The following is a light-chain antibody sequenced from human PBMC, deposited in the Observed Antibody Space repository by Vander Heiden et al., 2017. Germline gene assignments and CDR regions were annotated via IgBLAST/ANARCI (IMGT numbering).Light chain of an antibody. CDR1: QSLLHSNGYNY. CDR3: MQALQTPLT. J-gene: IGKJ4*01. Sequence: DIVMTQSPLPLPVTPGEPAPIPCRSSQSLLHSNGYNYLDWYLQKPGQSPQLLIYLGSNRASGVPDRFSGSGSGTDFTLKISRVEAEDVGVYYCMQALQTPLTFGGGTKVEIK. CDR2: LGS. V-gene: IGKV2-28*01.